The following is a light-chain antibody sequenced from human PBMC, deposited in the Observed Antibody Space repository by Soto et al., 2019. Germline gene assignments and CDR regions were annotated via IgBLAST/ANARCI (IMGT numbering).Light chain of an antibody. CDR3: QSYDSSLSGWV. CDR2: GNS. V-gene: IGLV1-40*01. Sequence: QSVLTQPPSVSGAPGQRGTISCTGSSSNIGAGYDVHWYQQLPGTAPKLLSYGNSNRPSGVPDRFSGSKSGTSASLAITGLQAEDEADYYCQSYDSSLSGWVLGGGTKLPVL. J-gene: IGLJ3*02. CDR1: SSNIGAGYD.